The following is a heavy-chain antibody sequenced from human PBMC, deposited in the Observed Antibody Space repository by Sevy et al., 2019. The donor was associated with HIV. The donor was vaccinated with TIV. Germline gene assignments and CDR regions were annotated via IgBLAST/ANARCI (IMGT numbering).Heavy chain of an antibody. J-gene: IGHJ6*02. Sequence: GESLKISCKGSGYTFTNYWIGWVRQMPGKGLEWMGIIYPGDSDTRYSPSFQGQVTISVDKSISTAYLQWSSLKASDTAIFYCARGARGTLPSYHYYTMDIRGQGTTVTVSS. CDR1: GYTFTNYW. V-gene: IGHV5-51*01. D-gene: IGHD1-1*01. CDR3: ARGARGTLPSYHYYTMDI. CDR2: IYPGDSDT.